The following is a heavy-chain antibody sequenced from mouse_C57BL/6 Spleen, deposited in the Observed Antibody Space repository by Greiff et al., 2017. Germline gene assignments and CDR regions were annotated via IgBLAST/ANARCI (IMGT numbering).Heavy chain of an antibody. V-gene: IGHV1-42*01. D-gene: IGHD2-4*01. CDR2: INPSTGGT. CDR3: ARGLRRHYYAMDY. J-gene: IGHJ4*01. Sequence: VQLQQSGAELVKPGASVKISCKASGYSFTGYYMNWVKQSPENSLEWIGEINPSTGGTTYNQKFKAKATLTVDKSSSTAYMQLKSLTSEDSAVYYCARGLRRHYYAMDYWGQGTSVTVSS. CDR1: GYSFTGYY.